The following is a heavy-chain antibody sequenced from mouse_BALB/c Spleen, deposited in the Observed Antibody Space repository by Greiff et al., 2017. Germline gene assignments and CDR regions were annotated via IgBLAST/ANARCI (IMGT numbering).Heavy chain of an antibody. CDR2: ISNGGGST. J-gene: IGHJ2*01. CDR3: ARHYCNYFDY. CDR1: GFTFSSYT. Sequence: EVMLVESGGGLVQPGGSLKLSCAASGFTFSSYTMSWVRQTPEKRLEWVAYISNGGGSTYYPDTVKGRFTISRDNAKNTLYLQMSSLKSEDTAMYYCARHYCNYFDYWGQGTTLTVSS. V-gene: IGHV5-12-2*01.